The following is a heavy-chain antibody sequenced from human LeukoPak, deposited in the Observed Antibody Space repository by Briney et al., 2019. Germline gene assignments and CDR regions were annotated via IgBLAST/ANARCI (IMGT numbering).Heavy chain of an antibody. CDR2: IIPIFGTA. J-gene: IGHJ6*03. Sequence: SVKVSCKASGGTFSSYAISWVRQAPGQGLEWMGGIIPIFGTANYAQKFQGRVTITADKSTSTAYMELRSLRSDDTAVYYCARANDYGDPLPRYMDVWGKGTTVTVSS. D-gene: IGHD4-17*01. CDR1: GGTFSSYA. CDR3: ARANDYGDPLPRYMDV. V-gene: IGHV1-69*06.